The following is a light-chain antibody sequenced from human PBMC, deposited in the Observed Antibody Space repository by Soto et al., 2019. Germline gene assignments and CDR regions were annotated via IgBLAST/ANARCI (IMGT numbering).Light chain of an antibody. CDR1: QGISNW. Sequence: DIQMTQSPSSVSASIGDRLTITCRASQGISNWLAWYQQKPGEVPQLLIYAVSSLQTGVPSRFSGSGSGTEFTLTISSLQPEDFATYYCQQLNSYLTWTFGQGTKVDIK. J-gene: IGKJ1*01. V-gene: IGKV1-12*01. CDR3: QQLNSYLTWT. CDR2: AVS.